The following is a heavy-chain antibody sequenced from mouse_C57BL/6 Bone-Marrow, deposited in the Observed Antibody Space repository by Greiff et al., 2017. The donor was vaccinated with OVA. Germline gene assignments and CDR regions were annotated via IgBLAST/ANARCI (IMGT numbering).Heavy chain of an antibody. CDR1: GFTFSDYG. D-gene: IGHD1-1*01. V-gene: IGHV5-17*03. CDR3: ARNYGGDY. J-gene: IGHJ2*01. Sequence: EVKLMESGGGLVKPGGSLKLSCAASGFTFSDYGMHWVRQAPEKGLEWVAYISSGSSTIYYADTVKGRFTISRDNAKNNLYLQMSHLKSEDTAMYYWARNYGGDYWGQGTTLTVSS. CDR2: ISSGSSTI.